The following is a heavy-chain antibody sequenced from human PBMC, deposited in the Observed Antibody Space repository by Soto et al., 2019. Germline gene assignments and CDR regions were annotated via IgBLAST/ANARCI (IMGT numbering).Heavy chain of an antibody. D-gene: IGHD5-12*01. CDR2: IIPIFGTA. V-gene: IGHV1-69*12. Sequence: QVQLVQSGAEVKKPGSSVTVSCKASGGTFSSYTISWVRQAPGQGLEWMGGIIPIFGTANYARKFQGRVTITADEATSTAYMELSSLRSEDTAVYYCARGNHRWLQLWYFDLWGRGTLVTVSS. J-gene: IGHJ2*01. CDR3: ARGNHRWLQLWYFDL. CDR1: GGTFSSYT.